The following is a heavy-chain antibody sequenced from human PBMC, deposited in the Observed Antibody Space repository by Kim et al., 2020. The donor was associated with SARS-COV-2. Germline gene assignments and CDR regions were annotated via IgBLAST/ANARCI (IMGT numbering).Heavy chain of an antibody. V-gene: IGHV4-59*09. Sequence: KSRVTISVDKSKNQFSLKLSSVTGADTAVYYCARGRRWYGILTGYNGNFDFWGQGTLVTVSS. CDR3: ARGRRWYGILTGYNGNFDF. J-gene: IGHJ4*02. D-gene: IGHD3-9*01.